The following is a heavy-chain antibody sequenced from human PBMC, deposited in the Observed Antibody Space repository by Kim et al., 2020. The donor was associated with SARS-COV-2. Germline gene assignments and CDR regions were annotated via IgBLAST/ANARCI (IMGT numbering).Heavy chain of an antibody. CDR1: GFTFSSYS. Sequence: GGSLRLSCAASGFTFSSYSMNWVRQAPGKGLEWVSSISSSSSYIYYADSVKGRFTISRDNAKNSLYLQMNSLRAEDTAVYYCARDARNIVVVVAATMDVWGQGTTVTVSS. CDR3: ARDARNIVVVVAATMDV. J-gene: IGHJ6*02. CDR2: ISSSSSYI. V-gene: IGHV3-21*01. D-gene: IGHD2-15*01.